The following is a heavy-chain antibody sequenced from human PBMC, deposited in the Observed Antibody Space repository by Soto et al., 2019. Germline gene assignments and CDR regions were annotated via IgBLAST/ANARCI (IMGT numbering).Heavy chain of an antibody. CDR3: ARDHKWDGMDV. Sequence: QVQLQESGPGLVKPSQTLSLTCSVSGGSFSSDSFIWSWVRQFPGKGLEWIGYINYSGTTYYNPSLRSRITMSVDTSKNQFSLNLSPVTAADTAVYYCARDHKWDGMDVWGQGTTVTVSS. V-gene: IGHV4-31*03. CDR2: INYSGTT. J-gene: IGHJ6*02. CDR1: GGSFSSDSFI. D-gene: IGHD1-26*01.